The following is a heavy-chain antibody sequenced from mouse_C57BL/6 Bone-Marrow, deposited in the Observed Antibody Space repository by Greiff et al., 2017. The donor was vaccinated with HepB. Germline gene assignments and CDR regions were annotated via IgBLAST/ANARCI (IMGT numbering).Heavy chain of an antibody. V-gene: IGHV5-6*01. Sequence: EVQRVESGGDLVKPGGSLKLSCAASGFTFSSYGMSWVRQTPDKRLEWVATISSGGSYTYYPDSVKGRFTISRDNAKNTLYLQMSSLKSEDTAMYYCARTYDGFYYFDYWGQGTTLTVSS. CDR3: ARTYDGFYYFDY. D-gene: IGHD2-3*01. CDR2: ISSGGSYT. J-gene: IGHJ2*01. CDR1: GFTFSSYG.